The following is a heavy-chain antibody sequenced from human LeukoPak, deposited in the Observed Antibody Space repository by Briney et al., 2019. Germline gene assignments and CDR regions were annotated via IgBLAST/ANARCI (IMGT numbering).Heavy chain of an antibody. CDR2: ISYSGST. J-gene: IGHJ4*02. Sequence: PSETLSLTCTVSGVSISNYYWSWIRQPPGKGLEWIGYISYSGSTDYNPSLKSRVTISVDTSKNQFSLILTSVTAADTAVYYCTREPDTVTVGVWGQGTLVTVSS. CDR1: GVSISNYY. D-gene: IGHD4-17*01. CDR3: TREPDTVTVGV. V-gene: IGHV4-59*01.